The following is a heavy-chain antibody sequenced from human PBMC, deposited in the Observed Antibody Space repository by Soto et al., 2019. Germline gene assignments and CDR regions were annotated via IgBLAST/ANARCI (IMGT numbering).Heavy chain of an antibody. CDR2: FYNSGSP. D-gene: IGHD2-8*01. J-gene: IGHJ6*03. CDR3: ARQMGYCTTISCHAGPRYYYMDV. V-gene: IGHV4-61*07. Sequence: WIWIRQPPGTGLEWIGLFYNSGSPNDNPSLKSRVTISLNTSKNQFSLRLTSVTTADTAVYYCARQMGYCTTISCHAGPRYYYMDVWGKGTTVTVSS.